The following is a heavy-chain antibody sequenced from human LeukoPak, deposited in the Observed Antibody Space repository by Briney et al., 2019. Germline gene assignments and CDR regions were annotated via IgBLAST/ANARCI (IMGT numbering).Heavy chain of an antibody. CDR3: ARDRYYGSGSH. Sequence: PGGSLRLSCAASGFTFSSYSMNWVRQAPGKGLEWVSYISSSSSTIYYADSVEGRFTISRDNAKNSLYLQMNSLRAEDTAVYYCARDRYYGSGSHWGQGTLVTVSS. CDR2: ISSSSSTI. V-gene: IGHV3-48*01. J-gene: IGHJ4*02. CDR1: GFTFSSYS. D-gene: IGHD3-10*01.